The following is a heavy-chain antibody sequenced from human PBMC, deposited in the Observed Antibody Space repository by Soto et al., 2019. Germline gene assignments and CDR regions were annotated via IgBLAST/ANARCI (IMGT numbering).Heavy chain of an antibody. D-gene: IGHD1-20*01. Sequence: QVQLVETGEGVVQPWRSLTLSCAASVFTFSSFTMHWVRQAPGKGLEWVAVISYDGNNKKYADSVRGRFTISRDNSKNNLFIKMNSLKQQDTAVDYCAMERDVGSQNYYNWAHNLIDPWGQGTLVTVSS. CDR2: ISYDGNNK. J-gene: IGHJ5*02. CDR3: AMERDVGSQNYYNWAHNLIDP. CDR1: VFTFSSFT. V-gene: IGHV3-30*14.